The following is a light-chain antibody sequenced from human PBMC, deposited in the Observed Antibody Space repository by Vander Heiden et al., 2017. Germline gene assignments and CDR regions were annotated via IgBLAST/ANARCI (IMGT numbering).Light chain of an antibody. J-gene: IGKJ2*01. Sequence: GDRVTIAFRARQTIQTWLAWYQQKPGKAPKLLIYKASTLESGVPSRFSGSGSGTEFTLTITSLQPDDSATYYCQQYTSSYVTFGQGTKLEIK. CDR1: QTIQTW. V-gene: IGKV1-5*03. CDR3: QQYTSSYVT. CDR2: KAS.